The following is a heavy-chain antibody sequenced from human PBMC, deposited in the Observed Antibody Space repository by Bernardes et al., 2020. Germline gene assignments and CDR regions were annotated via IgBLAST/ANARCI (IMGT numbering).Heavy chain of an antibody. CDR1: GGSISSCY. CDR3: ARQGRSISSRDYYYCMDV. Sequence: SETLSLTCTVSGGSISSCYWSWIRKRPGKGLEWIGYIYYSGNTHYNPSLRSRVTISVDTSENQFSLKLTSVTAADTAVYFCARQGRSISSRDYYYCMDVWGQGTTVTVS. CDR2: IYYSGNT. V-gene: IGHV4-59*01. J-gene: IGHJ6*02. D-gene: IGHD6-13*01.